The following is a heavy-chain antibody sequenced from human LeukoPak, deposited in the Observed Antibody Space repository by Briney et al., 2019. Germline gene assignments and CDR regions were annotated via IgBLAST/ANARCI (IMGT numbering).Heavy chain of an antibody. CDR2: ISSSSSYI. CDR1: GFTFSSYS. J-gene: IGHJ3*02. CDR3: ARAGTGHDAFDI. Sequence: TGGPLRLSCAASGFTFSSYSMNWVRQAPGKGLEWVSSISSSSSYIYYADSVKGRFTISRDNAKNSLYLQMNSLRAEDTAVYYCARAGTGHDAFDIWGQGTMVTVSS. V-gene: IGHV3-21*01. D-gene: IGHD3-10*01.